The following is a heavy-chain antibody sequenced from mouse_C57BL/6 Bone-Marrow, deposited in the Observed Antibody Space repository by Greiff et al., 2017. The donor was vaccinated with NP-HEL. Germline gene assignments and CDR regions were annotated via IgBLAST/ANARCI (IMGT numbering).Heavy chain of an antibody. D-gene: IGHD2-4*01. Sequence: QVQLKQPGAELVKPGASVKLSCKASGYTFTSYWMHWVKQRPGQGLEWIGMIHPNSGSTNYNEKFKSKATLTVDKSSSTAYMQLSSLTSEDSAVYYCAREADDYDVWFAYWGQGTLVTVSA. V-gene: IGHV1-64*01. CDR3: AREADDYDVWFAY. CDR2: IHPNSGST. J-gene: IGHJ3*01. CDR1: GYTFTSYW.